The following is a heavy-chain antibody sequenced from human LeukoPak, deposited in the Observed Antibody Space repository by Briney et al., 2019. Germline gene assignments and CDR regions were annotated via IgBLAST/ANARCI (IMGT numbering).Heavy chain of an antibody. CDR3: ARDSLTTVTTNYYYYGMDV. V-gene: IGHV1-46*01. Sequence: ASVKVSCRASGYTFTSYYMHWVRQAPGQGLEWMGIINPSGGSTSYAQKFQGRVTITADKSTSTAYMELSRLRSDDTAVYYCARDSLTTVTTNYYYYGMDVWGQGTTVTVSS. J-gene: IGHJ6*02. CDR2: INPSGGST. CDR1: GYTFTSYY. D-gene: IGHD4-17*01.